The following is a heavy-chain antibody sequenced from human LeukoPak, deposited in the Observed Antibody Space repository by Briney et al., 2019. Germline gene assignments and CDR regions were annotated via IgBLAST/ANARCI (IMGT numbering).Heavy chain of an antibody. J-gene: IGHJ6*03. CDR1: GGTFSSYA. V-gene: IGHV1-69*05. Sequence: SVKVSCKASGGTFSSYAISWVRQAPGQGLEWMGGIIPIFGTANYAQKFQGRVTITTDESTSTAYMELSSQRSEDTAVYYCARARRGYSYGPRDYYYMDVWGKGTTVTVSS. CDR2: IIPIFGTA. CDR3: ARARRGYSYGPRDYYYMDV. D-gene: IGHD5-18*01.